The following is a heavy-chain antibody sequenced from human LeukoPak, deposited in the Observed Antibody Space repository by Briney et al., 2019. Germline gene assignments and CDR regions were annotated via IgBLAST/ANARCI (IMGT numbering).Heavy chain of an antibody. CDR3: AAHRGRYWFDP. Sequence: ASVKVSCKASGGTFSSYAISWVRQAPGQGLEWMGGIIPIFGTANYAQKFQGRVTITADKSTSTAYVELSSLRSEDTAVYYCAAHRGRYWFDPWGQGTLVTVSS. J-gene: IGHJ5*02. CDR2: IIPIFGTA. D-gene: IGHD1-14*01. CDR1: GGTFSSYA. V-gene: IGHV1-69*06.